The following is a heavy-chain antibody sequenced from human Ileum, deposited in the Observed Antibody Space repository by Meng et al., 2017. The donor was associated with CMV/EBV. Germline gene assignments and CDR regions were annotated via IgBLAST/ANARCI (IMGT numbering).Heavy chain of an antibody. J-gene: IGHJ4*02. CDR2: IDPKSGVT. V-gene: IGHV1-2*02. Sequence: SVKVSCKASGYIFTDYYIHWVRQAPGRRPEWMGWIDPKSGVTNYAPKFQGRFTMTTDTSISTAYMELSSLRSGDTAVYYCARDWGFGESFLSFWGQGTLVTVSS. CDR1: GYIFTDYY. D-gene: IGHD3-10*01. CDR3: ARDWGFGESFLSF.